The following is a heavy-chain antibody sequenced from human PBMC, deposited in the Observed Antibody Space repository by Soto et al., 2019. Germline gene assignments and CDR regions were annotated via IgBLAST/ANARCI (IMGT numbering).Heavy chain of an antibody. Sequence: QVPLVESGGGVVQPGRSLRLSCAASGFTFSSYGMHWVRQAPGKGLEWVAVISYDGSNKYYADSVKGRFTISRDNSKNTLYLQMNSLRAEDTAVYYCAKTMTPYYYYGMDVWGQGTTVTVSS. CDR1: GFTFSSYG. V-gene: IGHV3-30*18. CDR2: ISYDGSNK. J-gene: IGHJ6*02. CDR3: AKTMTPYYYYGMDV.